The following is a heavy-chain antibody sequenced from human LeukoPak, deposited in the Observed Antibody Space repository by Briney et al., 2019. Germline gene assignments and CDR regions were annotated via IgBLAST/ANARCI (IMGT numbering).Heavy chain of an antibody. Sequence: PSETLSLTCTVSGYSISSGYYWGWIRQPPGKGLEWIGSIYHSGSTYYNPSLKSRVTISVDTSKNQFSLKLSSVTAADTAVYYCAGCLDYGGNPSYYYYYGMDVWGQGTTVTVSS. V-gene: IGHV4-38-2*02. J-gene: IGHJ6*02. CDR2: IYHSGST. D-gene: IGHD4-23*01. CDR1: GYSISSGYY. CDR3: AGCLDYGGNPSYYYYYGMDV.